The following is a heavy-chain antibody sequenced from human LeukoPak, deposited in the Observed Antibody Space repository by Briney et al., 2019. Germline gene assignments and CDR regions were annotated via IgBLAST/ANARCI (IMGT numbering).Heavy chain of an antibody. D-gene: IGHD2-15*01. Sequence: PGRSLRLSCAASGFTFSRYGMHWVRQAPGKGLEWVANIMQDGSEKYYVDSVKGRFTISRDNAKNSLYLQMNSLRAEDTAVYYCARRSYCSGHSCYPFDYWGQGTLVTVSS. J-gene: IGHJ4*02. CDR1: GFTFSRYG. V-gene: IGHV3-7*04. CDR2: IMQDGSEK. CDR3: ARRSYCSGHSCYPFDY.